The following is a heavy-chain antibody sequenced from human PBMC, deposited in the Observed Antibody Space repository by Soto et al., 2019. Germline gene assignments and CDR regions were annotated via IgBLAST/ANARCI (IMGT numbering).Heavy chain of an antibody. J-gene: IGHJ6*02. D-gene: IGHD3-22*01. CDR1: GGTFSSYA. CDR2: IIPIFGTA. Sequence: SVKVSCKASGGTFSSYAISWVRQAPGQGLEWMGGIIPIFGTANYAQKFQGRVTITADKSTSTAYMELSSLRSEDTAVYYCARGGSMIVVVPGDYGMDVWGQGTTVTVSS. V-gene: IGHV1-69*06. CDR3: ARGGSMIVVVPGDYGMDV.